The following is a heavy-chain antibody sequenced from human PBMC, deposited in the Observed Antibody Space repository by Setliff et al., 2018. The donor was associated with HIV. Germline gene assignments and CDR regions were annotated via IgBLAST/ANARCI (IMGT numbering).Heavy chain of an antibody. Sequence: PGGSLRLSCAASGFTFSSYGMHWVRQAPGKGLEWVAFIRYDGSNKYYADSVKGRFTISRDNSKNTLYLQMNSLRAEDTAVYYCAKGPVTDSEVYFDYWGQGTLVTVSS. V-gene: IGHV3-30*02. CDR3: AKGPVTDSEVYFDY. CDR1: GFTFSSYG. CDR2: IRYDGSNK. D-gene: IGHD4-4*01. J-gene: IGHJ4*02.